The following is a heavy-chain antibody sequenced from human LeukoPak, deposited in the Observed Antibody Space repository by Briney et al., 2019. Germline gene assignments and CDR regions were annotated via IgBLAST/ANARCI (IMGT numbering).Heavy chain of an antibody. J-gene: IGHJ4*02. V-gene: IGHV3-30*18. Sequence: PGRSLRLSCAASEFTFSSYGMHWVRQTPGKGLEWVAVISYDGSNKYYADSVKGRFTISRDNSKNTLYLQMNSLRAEDTAVYYCANYYGANAAALDYWGQGTLVTISS. CDR2: ISYDGSNK. CDR1: EFTFSSYG. CDR3: ANYYGANAAALDY. D-gene: IGHD6-13*01.